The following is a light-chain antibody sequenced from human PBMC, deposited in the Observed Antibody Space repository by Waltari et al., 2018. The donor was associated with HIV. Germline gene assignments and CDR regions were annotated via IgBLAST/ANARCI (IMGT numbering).Light chain of an antibody. CDR3: SSYTSSSTPV. CDR1: SSDVGGYNY. CDR2: DVS. V-gene: IGLV2-14*03. Sequence: QSALTQPASVSGSPGPSLTISCPGTSSDVGGYNYVSWYQQHPGKAPKLMIYDVSNRPSGVSNRFSGSKSGNTASLTISGLQAEDEADYYCSSYTSSSTPVFGGGTKLTVL. J-gene: IGLJ2*01.